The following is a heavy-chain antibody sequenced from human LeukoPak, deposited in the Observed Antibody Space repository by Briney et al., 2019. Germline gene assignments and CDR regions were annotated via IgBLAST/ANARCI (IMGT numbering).Heavy chain of an antibody. CDR2: INHSGST. CDR3: ARGGRGPVLRYFDWLSKTAFDP. CDR1: GGSFSGYY. V-gene: IGHV4-34*01. D-gene: IGHD3-9*01. J-gene: IGHJ5*02. Sequence: PSETLSLTCAVYGGSFSGYYWSWIRQPPGKGLEWIGEINHSGSTNYNPSLKSRATISVDTSKSQFSLKLSSVTAADTAVYYCARGGRGPVLRYFDWLSKTAFDPWGQGTLVTVSS.